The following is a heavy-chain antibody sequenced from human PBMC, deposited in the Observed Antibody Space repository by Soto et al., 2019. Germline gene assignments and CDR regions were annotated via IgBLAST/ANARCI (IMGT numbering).Heavy chain of an antibody. Sequence: QVQLVQSGAEVKRPGASVKVSCKASGYTFTNYYMHWVRQAPGQGLEWMGVIHYSGATPTYAQKFQGRVTMARDTSTSTVYVELSSLTSEDTAVYYCARGGPGLATIGRFDYWGKGTMVTSSS. V-gene: IGHV1-46*01. D-gene: IGHD3-16*01. CDR2: IHYSGATP. CDR1: GYTFTNYY. J-gene: IGHJ4*02. CDR3: ARGGPGLATIGRFDY.